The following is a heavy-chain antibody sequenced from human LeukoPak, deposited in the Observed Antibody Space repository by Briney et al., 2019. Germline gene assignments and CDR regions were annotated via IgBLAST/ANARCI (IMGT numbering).Heavy chain of an antibody. D-gene: IGHD3-10*01. J-gene: IGHJ6*02. CDR2: IYYSGST. Sequence: SETLSLTCPVSGGSISSYYWSWVRQPPGKGLEWVGYIYYSGSTNYNPSLKSRATISVDTSKNQFSLKLSSVTAADTAVYYCARHQGLWFGEFSYGMDVWGQGTTVTVSS. CDR3: ARHQGLWFGEFSYGMDV. V-gene: IGHV4-59*08. CDR1: GGSISSYY.